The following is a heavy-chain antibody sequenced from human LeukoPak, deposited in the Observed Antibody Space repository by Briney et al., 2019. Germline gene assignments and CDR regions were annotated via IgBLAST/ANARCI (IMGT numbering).Heavy chain of an antibody. CDR3: AKGVGYCSGGSCQQFDY. J-gene: IGHJ4*02. CDR2: ISGSGGST. V-gene: IGHV3-23*01. CDR1: GFTFSGYG. D-gene: IGHD2-15*01. Sequence: PGESLRLSCAASGFTFSGYGMSWVRQAPGKGLKWVSAISGSGGSTYYADSVKGRITISRDNSKNTLYLQMNSLRAEDTAVYYCAKGVGYCSGGSCQQFDYWGQGTLVTVSS.